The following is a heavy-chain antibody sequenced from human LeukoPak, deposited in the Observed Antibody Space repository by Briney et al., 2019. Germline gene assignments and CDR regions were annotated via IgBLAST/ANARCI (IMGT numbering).Heavy chain of an antibody. CDR1: GGSINSNDYY. J-gene: IGHJ4*02. CDR2: IFYSGST. CDR3: ARRGYSSDY. V-gene: IGHV4-39*01. Sequence: SETLSLTCSVSGGSINSNDYYWGWIRQPPGKGLEWIGSIFYSGSTYYNPSLKSRVTISVDTSKNQFSLKLSSVTAADTAVYYCARRGYSSDYWGQGTLVTVSS. D-gene: IGHD5-18*01.